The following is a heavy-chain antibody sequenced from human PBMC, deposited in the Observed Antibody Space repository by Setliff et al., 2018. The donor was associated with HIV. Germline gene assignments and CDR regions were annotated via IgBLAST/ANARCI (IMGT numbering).Heavy chain of an antibody. CDR1: GYTFRSYG. J-gene: IGHJ6*03. D-gene: IGHD2-15*01. V-gene: IGHV1-2*02. Sequence: GASVKVSCKASGYTFRSYGISWVRQAPGQGLEWMGWINPNTGGTSYAQKFQGRVTMTRDTSISTAYMELNWLRSDDTAVYYCARVWGCEGGSCSYYYYMDVWGKGTTVTVSS. CDR2: INPNTGGT. CDR3: ARVWGCEGGSCSYYYYMDV.